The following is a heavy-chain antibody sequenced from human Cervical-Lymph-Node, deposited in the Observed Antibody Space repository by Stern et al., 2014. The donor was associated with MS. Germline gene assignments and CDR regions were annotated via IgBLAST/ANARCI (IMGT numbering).Heavy chain of an antibody. D-gene: IGHD3-22*01. J-gene: IGHJ4*02. Sequence: LMQSGPEVKKHGASVKVSCKASGYTFSSYGITWVRQAPGQGLEWMGWVSAYNGNRNSAQKFQGRVTVTTDTFTDTAYMELRSLRSDDTAVYYCARDAPDSSAWLDYWGQGTLVTVSS. V-gene: IGHV1-18*01. CDR2: VSAYNGNR. CDR1: GYTFSSYG. CDR3: ARDAPDSSAWLDY.